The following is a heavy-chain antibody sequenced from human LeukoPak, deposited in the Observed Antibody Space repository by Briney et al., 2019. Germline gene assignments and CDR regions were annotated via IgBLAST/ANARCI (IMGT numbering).Heavy chain of an antibody. D-gene: IGHD4-23*01. Sequence: SETLSLTCSVSGDSISDHYWTWIRQPPGKGLEWIGYMSYSEGAEYSPSLKSRVTISIDMSKNHFSLKLTSVTAADTAVYYCARVTTMVPFDYWGQGTLVTVSS. J-gene: IGHJ4*02. CDR3: ARVTTMVPFDY. CDR1: GDSISDHY. CDR2: MSYSEGA. V-gene: IGHV4-59*11.